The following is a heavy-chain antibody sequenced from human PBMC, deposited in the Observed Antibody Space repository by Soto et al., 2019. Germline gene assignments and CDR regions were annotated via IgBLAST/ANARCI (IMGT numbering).Heavy chain of an antibody. J-gene: IGHJ4*02. CDR3: AKGGGAIIN. V-gene: IGHV1-3*01. CDR2: INADNGDT. Sequence: QVQLVQSGAEVKKPGTSVKVSCKASGYAFTSYTIHSVRQAPGQRLEWMGWINADNGDTKYSQKFLGRVTITRDTCASTAYMELSSLRSEDTAEYYCAKGGGAIINWGQGTLVTVSS. CDR1: GYAFTSYT. D-gene: IGHD3-16*02.